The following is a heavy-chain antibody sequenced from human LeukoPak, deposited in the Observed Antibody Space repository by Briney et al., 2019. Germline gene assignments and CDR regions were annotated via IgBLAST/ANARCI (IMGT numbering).Heavy chain of an antibody. D-gene: IGHD6-13*01. CDR2: MNPNSGNT. V-gene: IGHV1-8*01. CDR1: GYTFTSYD. J-gene: IGHJ6*03. Sequence: ASVTVSFKASGYTFTSYDINWVRQATGQGLEWMGWMNPNSGNTGYAQKFQGRVTMTRNTSISTAYMELSSLRSEDTAVYYCARPRSAARKYYYYYMDVWGKGTTVTVSS. CDR3: ARPRSAARKYYYYYMDV.